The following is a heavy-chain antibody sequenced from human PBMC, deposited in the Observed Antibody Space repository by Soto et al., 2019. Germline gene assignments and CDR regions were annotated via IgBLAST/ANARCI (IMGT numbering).Heavy chain of an antibody. D-gene: IGHD4-17*01. CDR1: GFTFSSYE. Sequence: EVQLVESGGGLVQPGGSLRLSCAASGFTFSSYEMNWVRQAPGKGLEWVSYISSSGSTIYYADSVKGRFTISRDNAKNALYLQMNSLRAEDTAVYDCQRSFDYGDYEGSDYWGQGTLVTVSS. CDR3: QRSFDYGDYEGSDY. V-gene: IGHV3-48*03. CDR2: ISSSGSTI. J-gene: IGHJ4*02.